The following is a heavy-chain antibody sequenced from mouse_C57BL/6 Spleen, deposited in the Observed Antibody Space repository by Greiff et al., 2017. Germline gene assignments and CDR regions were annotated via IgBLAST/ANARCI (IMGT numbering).Heavy chain of an antibody. CDR2: INPSNGGT. CDR3: ARGALYYDYDEGAWFAY. V-gene: IGHV1-53*01. CDR1: GYTFTSYW. J-gene: IGHJ3*01. Sequence: QVQLQQPGSELVKPGASVKLSCKASGYTFTSYWMHWVKQRPGQGLEWIGNINPSNGGTNYNEKFKSKATLTVDKSSSTAYMQLSSLTSEDSAVYYCARGALYYDYDEGAWFAYWGQGTLVTVSA. D-gene: IGHD2-4*01.